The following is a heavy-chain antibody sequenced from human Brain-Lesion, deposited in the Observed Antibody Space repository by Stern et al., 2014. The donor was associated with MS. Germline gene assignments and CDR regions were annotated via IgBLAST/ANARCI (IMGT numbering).Heavy chain of an antibody. CDR1: GVSLSTTGMR. D-gene: IGHD3-10*01. J-gene: IGHJ6*02. Sequence: QITLKESGPALVKPTQSLTLTCTLSGVSLSTTGMRVSWIRQPPGKALECLARIDWDDDKFYSTSLKTRLTISKDTSKNQVVLTMTNMDPVDTATYYCARQRLYYYGSGTEGGMDVWGQGTTVTVSS. CDR3: ARQRLYYYGSGTEGGMDV. CDR2: IDWDDDK. V-gene: IGHV2-70*04.